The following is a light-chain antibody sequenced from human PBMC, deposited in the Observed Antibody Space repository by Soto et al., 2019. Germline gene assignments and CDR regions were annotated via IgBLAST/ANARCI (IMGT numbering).Light chain of an antibody. Sequence: QSALTQPASVSGSPGQSITISCTGTSSDVGGYNYVSWYQQHPGKAPKLMIYDVSNWPSGVSNRFSGSKSGNTASLTISGLQAEDEAEYYCSSYTSSSTRVFGTGTKVTVL. J-gene: IGLJ1*01. CDR2: DVS. CDR1: SSDVGGYNY. CDR3: SSYTSSSTRV. V-gene: IGLV2-14*01.